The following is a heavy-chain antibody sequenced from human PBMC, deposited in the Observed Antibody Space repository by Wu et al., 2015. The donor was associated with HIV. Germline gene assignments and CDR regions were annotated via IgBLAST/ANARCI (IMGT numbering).Heavy chain of an antibody. Sequence: QVQLMQSGAEVKKPGASVKVSCKASGYTFTNYYMQWVRQAPGQGLEWVGIINPGDGDSNYAQKFQGRVTMTRDTSTSTVYMELSSLRSEDTAVYFCARARLPFYYGSGSYSNYYYGMDVWGQGP. CDR1: GYTFTNYY. CDR2: INPGDGDS. J-gene: IGHJ6*02. D-gene: IGHD3-10*01. CDR3: ARARLPFYYGSGSYSNYYYGMDV. V-gene: IGHV1-46*01.